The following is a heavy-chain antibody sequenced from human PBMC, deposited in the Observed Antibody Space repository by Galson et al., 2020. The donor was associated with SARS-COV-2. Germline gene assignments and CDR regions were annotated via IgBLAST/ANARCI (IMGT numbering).Heavy chain of an antibody. D-gene: IGHD1-20*01. CDR3: ARDGIAPYYYYYGMDV. V-gene: IGHV3-11*01. J-gene: IGHJ6*02. CDR2: ISSSGSTI. Sequence: GGSLRLSCAASGFTFSDYYMSWIRQAPGKGLEWVSYISSSGSTIYYADSVKGRFTISRDNAKNSLYLQMNSLRAEDTAVYYCARDGIAPYYYYYGMDVWGQGTTVIVSS. CDR1: GFTFSDYY.